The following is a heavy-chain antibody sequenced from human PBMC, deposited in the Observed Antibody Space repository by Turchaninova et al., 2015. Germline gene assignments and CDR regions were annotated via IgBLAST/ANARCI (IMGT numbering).Heavy chain of an antibody. D-gene: IGHD2-15*01. V-gene: IGHV1-18*04. Sequence: VQLVQSGAAEKKPGASVKVACTSSGYTLTNDGISWGRQGPGQGLEWMGWISGYSGNTKYAQKFQGRVTTTTDTSTSTAYMELRSLRSDDTAVYYCARDCSGGICHLDYWGQGTLVTVSS. CDR3: ARDCSGGICHLDY. CDR1: GYTLTNDG. J-gene: IGHJ4*02. CDR2: ISGYSGNT.